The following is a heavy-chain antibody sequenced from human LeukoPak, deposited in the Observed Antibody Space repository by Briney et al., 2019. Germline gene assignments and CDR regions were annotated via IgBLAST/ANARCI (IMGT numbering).Heavy chain of an antibody. CDR1: GFTVSSNY. CDR2: IYSGGDT. CDR3: ARESNEAFDY. D-gene: IGHD4-11*01. V-gene: IGHV3-53*05. Sequence: GGSLRLSCAASGFTVSSNYINWVRQAPGKGLEWVSVIYSGGDTFYADSVKGRFTISRDNSKNTLYLQMDSLRAEDTAVYYCARESNEAFDYWGQGTLVTVSS. J-gene: IGHJ4*02.